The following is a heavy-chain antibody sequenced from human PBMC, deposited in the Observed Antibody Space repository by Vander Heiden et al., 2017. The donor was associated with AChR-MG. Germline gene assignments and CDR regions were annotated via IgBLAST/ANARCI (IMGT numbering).Heavy chain of an antibody. CDR2: ISWNGGSI. Sequence: DVQLVESGGGLVQPGRSLRLSCAAPGFTFDDYAMHWVRQAPGKGLEWVSGISWNGGSIGYADSVKGRVTISRDNAKNSLYLQMNSLRAEDTALYYCAKDMRMTTVTFTGIDYWGQGTLLTVSS. V-gene: IGHV3-9*01. J-gene: IGHJ4*02. CDR3: AKDMRMTTVTFTGIDY. CDR1: GFTFDDYA. D-gene: IGHD4-17*01.